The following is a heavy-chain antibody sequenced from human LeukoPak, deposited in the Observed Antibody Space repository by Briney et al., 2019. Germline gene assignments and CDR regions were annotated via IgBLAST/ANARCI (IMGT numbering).Heavy chain of an antibody. D-gene: IGHD6-19*01. J-gene: IGHJ4*02. Sequence: ASVKVSCKASGYTFTSYGISWVRQAPGQGLEWMGWISAYNGNTNYTRKLQGRVTMTTDTSTSTAYMELRSLRSDDTAVYYCARDDVAVVGTSSFDYWGQGTLVTVSS. CDR2: ISAYNGNT. V-gene: IGHV1-18*01. CDR3: ARDDVAVVGTSSFDY. CDR1: GYTFTSYG.